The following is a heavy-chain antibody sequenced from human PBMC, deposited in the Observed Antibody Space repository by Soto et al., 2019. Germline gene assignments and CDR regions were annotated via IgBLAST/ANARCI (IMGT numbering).Heavy chain of an antibody. CDR3: ARLDSSSSFYSKFDD. CDR1: GDSVSSNMAA. J-gene: IGHJ4*02. D-gene: IGHD6-6*01. V-gene: IGHV6-1*01. CDR2: TYYRSKWYN. Sequence: SPTRSLACGISGDSVSSNMAAWNWIRQSPSRGLEWLGRTYYRSKWYNDYAVSVKSRITINPDTSKNQFSLQLNYVTPEDTAVYYCARLDSSSSFYSKFDDWGQGTLVTVSS.